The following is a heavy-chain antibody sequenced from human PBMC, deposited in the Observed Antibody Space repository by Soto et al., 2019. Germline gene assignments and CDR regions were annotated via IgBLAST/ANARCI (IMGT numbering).Heavy chain of an antibody. CDR3: ERRDTSGFLRYFDN. CDR1: GGTLSSFINYP. D-gene: IGHD3-3*01. Sequence: QMQLVQSGAEETKPGSSVKVSCKASGGTLSSFINYPINWVRQAHGKGLEWMGGIVPTVGTVNYAQKFQGRVTITADKSTVTAYMELSSMRAEDTALYYCERRDTSGFLRYFDNWGQGTLVTVSS. CDR2: IVPTVGTV. J-gene: IGHJ4*02. V-gene: IGHV1-69*06.